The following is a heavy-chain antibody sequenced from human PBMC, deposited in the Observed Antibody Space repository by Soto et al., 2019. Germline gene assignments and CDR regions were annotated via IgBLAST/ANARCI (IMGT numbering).Heavy chain of an antibody. D-gene: IGHD4-17*01. Sequence: AGGSLRLSCATSGFTFSDYYMSWIRQAPGKGLEWVSYIGTRGNTKYYADSVRGRFTISRDNAKNSLYLQMNSLRADDTAVYYCARDGTEYYGEYYDYWGQGIPVIVSS. V-gene: IGHV3-11*01. J-gene: IGHJ4*02. CDR1: GFTFSDYY. CDR3: ARDGTEYYGEYYDY. CDR2: IGTRGNTK.